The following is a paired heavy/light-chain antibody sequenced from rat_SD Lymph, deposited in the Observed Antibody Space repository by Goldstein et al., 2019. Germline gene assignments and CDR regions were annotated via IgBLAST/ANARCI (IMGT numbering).Heavy chain of an antibody. CDR3: ARSLTRGSYPNWFAY. CDR1: GFTFSNYG. V-gene: IGHV5-34*01. CDR2: ISSSSSYI. J-gene: IGHJ3*01. D-gene: IGHD1-3*01. Sequence: EVQLVESGGGLVQPGRSLKLSCLASGFTFSNYGMNWIRQAPGKGLEWVASISSSSSYIYYADTVKGRFTISRDNAKNTLYLQMTSLRSEDTALYYCARSLTRGSYPNWFAYWGQGTLVTVSS.
Light chain of an antibody. CDR2: GAT. J-gene: IGKJ1*01. CDR1: QDIGNW. CDR3: LQGYSAPWT. V-gene: IGKV12S17*01. Sequence: DIQMTQSPASLSASLEEIVTITCQASQDIGNWLAWYQQKPGKSPQLLIYGATSLADGVPSRFSGSRSGTQYSLKISRLQVEDPGIYYCLQGYSAPWTFGGGTKLELK.